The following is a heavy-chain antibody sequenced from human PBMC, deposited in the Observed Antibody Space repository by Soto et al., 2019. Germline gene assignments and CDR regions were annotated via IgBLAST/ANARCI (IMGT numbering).Heavy chain of an antibody. Sequence: SETLSLTCAVYGGSFSGYYWSWIRQPPGKGLEWIGEINHSGSTNYNPSLKSRVTISVDTSKNQFSLKLSSVTAADTAVYYCARGHLRITMVRGVIRVWFDPWGQGTLVT. D-gene: IGHD3-10*01. CDR1: GGSFSGYY. J-gene: IGHJ5*02. CDR2: INHSGST. CDR3: ARGHLRITMVRGVIRVWFDP. V-gene: IGHV4-34*01.